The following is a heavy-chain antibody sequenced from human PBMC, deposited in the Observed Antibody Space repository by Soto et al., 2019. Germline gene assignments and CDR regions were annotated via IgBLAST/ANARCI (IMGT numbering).Heavy chain of an antibody. CDR3: ARDHSGSYFFYYYGMDV. CDR2: ISSSSSTI. CDR1: GFTFSSYS. D-gene: IGHD1-26*01. J-gene: IGHJ6*02. V-gene: IGHV3-48*02. Sequence: EVQLVESGGGLVQPGGSLRLSCAASGFTFSSYSMNWVRQAPGKGLEWVSYISSSSSTIYYADSVKGRFTISRDNAKNSLYLQMNSLRDDDTAVYYCARDHSGSYFFYYYGMDVWGQGTTVTVSS.